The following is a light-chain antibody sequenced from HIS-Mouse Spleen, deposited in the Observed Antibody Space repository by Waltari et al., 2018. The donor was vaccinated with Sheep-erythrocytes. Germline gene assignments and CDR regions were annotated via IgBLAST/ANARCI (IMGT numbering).Light chain of an antibody. CDR3: QQYDNLLT. V-gene: IGKV1-33*01. CDR2: DAS. Sequence: DIQMTQSPSSLSASVGDRVTIICQASQDISNYLNWYQQKPGKAPKLLIYDASNLETGVTSRFSGSGSGTDFTFTISSLQPEDIATYYCQQYDNLLTFGGGTKVEIK. J-gene: IGKJ4*01. CDR1: QDISNY.